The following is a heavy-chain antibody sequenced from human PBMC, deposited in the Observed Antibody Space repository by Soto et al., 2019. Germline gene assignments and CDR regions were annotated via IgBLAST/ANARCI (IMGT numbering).Heavy chain of an antibody. J-gene: IGHJ6*02. CDR3: ASSAYYYGMDV. Sequence: SETLSLTCNVSGVSISSGGYYWTWIRQHPGRRLEWIGYNSHPASTYYSPSLKRRVIISVDTSKNQFSLKLSSVTAADSAVYYCASSAYYYGMDVWGQGTTVTVSS. V-gene: IGHV4-31*03. CDR2: NSHPAST. D-gene: IGHD2-21*01. CDR1: GVSISSGGYY.